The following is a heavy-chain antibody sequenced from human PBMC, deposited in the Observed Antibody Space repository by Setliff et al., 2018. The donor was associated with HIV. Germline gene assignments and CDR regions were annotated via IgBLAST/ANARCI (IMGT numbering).Heavy chain of an antibody. D-gene: IGHD3-10*01. J-gene: IGHJ4*02. CDR3: ARGGLGPITTYYFDF. Sequence: SETLSLTCAVYGGSFSANYWSWIRQVPGKGLEWIGEINHSGSTNYNPSLQRRVIMSVDTSAKQFYLKVNSVTAADTAVYFCARGGLGPITTYYFDFWGQGKLVTVSS. CDR1: GGSFSANY. V-gene: IGHV4-34*01. CDR2: INHSGST.